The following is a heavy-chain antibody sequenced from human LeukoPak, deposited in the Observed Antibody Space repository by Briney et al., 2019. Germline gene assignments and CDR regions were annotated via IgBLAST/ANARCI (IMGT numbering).Heavy chain of an antibody. D-gene: IGHD2-2*01. J-gene: IGHJ6*02. CDR3: ARDRVGYCSSTSCYNYYYGMDV. CDR1: GFTFSDYY. Sequence: GGSLRLSCAASGFTFSDYYMSWIRQAPGKGLEWVSYISSSGSTIYYADSVKGRFTISRDNAKNSLFLQMNCLRAEDTAVYYCARDRVGYCSSTSCYNYYYGMDVWGQGTTVTVSS. V-gene: IGHV3-11*01. CDR2: ISSSGSTI.